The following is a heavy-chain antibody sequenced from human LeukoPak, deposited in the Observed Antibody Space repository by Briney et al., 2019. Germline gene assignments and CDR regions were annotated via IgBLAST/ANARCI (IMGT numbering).Heavy chain of an antibody. CDR2: INPNSGGT. CDR3: AGAERSGWYTGWGYYYYGMDV. J-gene: IGHJ6*02. V-gene: IGHV1-2*02. Sequence: ASVKVSCKASGYTFTGYYMHWVRQAPGQGLEWMGWINPNSGGTNYAQKFQGRATMTRDTSISPAYMELSRLGSDDTAVYYCAGAERSGWYTGWGYYYYGMDVWGQGTTVTVSS. D-gene: IGHD6-19*01. CDR1: GYTFTGYY.